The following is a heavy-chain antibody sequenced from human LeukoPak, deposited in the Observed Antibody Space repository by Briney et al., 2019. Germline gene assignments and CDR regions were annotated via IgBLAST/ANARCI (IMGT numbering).Heavy chain of an antibody. Sequence: VGCLRLSCAASGFTFSGSAMHWVRQGSGKGLEWVGRMRSKPNNYATSYAASVKGRCTISRDDSENTAYLQMNSLKTEDTAVYYCASGREYNYRPLDFWGQGVLVTVS. CDR2: MRSKPNNYAT. D-gene: IGHD5-18*01. CDR1: GFTFSGSA. CDR3: ASGREYNYRPLDF. V-gene: IGHV3-73*01. J-gene: IGHJ4*02.